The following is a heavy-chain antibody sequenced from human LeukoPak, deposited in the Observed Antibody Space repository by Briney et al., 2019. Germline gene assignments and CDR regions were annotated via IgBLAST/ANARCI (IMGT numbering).Heavy chain of an antibody. V-gene: IGHV7-4-1*02. CDR2: INTNTGNP. Sequence: GASVKVSCKASGYTFTGYAMNWVRQAPGQGLEWMGWINTNTGNPTYAQGFTGRFVFSLDTSVSTAYLQISGLKAEDTAVYYCARGLSDYYYDSSGYPLWGQGTLVTVS. CDR1: GYTFTGYA. J-gene: IGHJ4*02. D-gene: IGHD3-22*01. CDR3: ARGLSDYYYDSSGYPL.